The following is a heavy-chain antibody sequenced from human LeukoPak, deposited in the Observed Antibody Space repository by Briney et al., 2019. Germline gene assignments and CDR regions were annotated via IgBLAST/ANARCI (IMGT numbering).Heavy chain of an antibody. J-gene: IGHJ4*02. D-gene: IGHD2-15*01. CDR1: GVSFSGYY. V-gene: IGHV4-34*01. CDR2: INHSGST. CDR3: ARWVVGFDY. Sequence: SETLSLTCAVYGVSFSGYYWSWIRQPPGKGLEWIGEINHSGSTNYNPSLKSRVTISVDTSKNQFSLKLSSVTAADTAVYYCARWVVGFDYWGQGTLVTVSS.